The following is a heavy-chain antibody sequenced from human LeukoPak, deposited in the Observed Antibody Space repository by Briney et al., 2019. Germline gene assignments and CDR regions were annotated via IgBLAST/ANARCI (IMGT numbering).Heavy chain of an antibody. J-gene: IGHJ4*02. D-gene: IGHD7-27*01. Sequence: GGSLRLSCAASGFTFSSYTMSWVRQAPGKGLEWVSTITTSDGNTYYADSVKGRFTVSRDNSKNTLFMQMNSLRAEDTAVYYCAKDGGLWVSAHWGDSWGRGALVTVSS. V-gene: IGHV3-23*01. CDR2: ITTSDGNT. CDR1: GFTFSSYT. CDR3: AKDGGLWVSAHWGDS.